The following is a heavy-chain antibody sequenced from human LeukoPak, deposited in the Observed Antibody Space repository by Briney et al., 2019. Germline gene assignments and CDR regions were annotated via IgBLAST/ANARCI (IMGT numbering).Heavy chain of an antibody. CDR3: AGGPYRWLQLPDGKGAFDI. Sequence: GGSLRLSCAASGFTFSTYSMNWVRQAPGKGLEWVSYISGGSSTIYYADSVKGRITISRENAKNSLYLQMNSLRAEDTAVYYCAGGPYRWLQLPDGKGAFDIWGQGTMVTVSS. V-gene: IGHV3-48*01. D-gene: IGHD5-24*01. J-gene: IGHJ3*02. CDR1: GFTFSTYS. CDR2: ISGGSSTI.